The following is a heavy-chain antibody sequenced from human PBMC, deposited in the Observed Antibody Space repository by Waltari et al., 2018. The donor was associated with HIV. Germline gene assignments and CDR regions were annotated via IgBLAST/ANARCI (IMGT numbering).Heavy chain of an antibody. J-gene: IGHJ4*02. D-gene: IGHD6-19*01. CDR1: GFPPSIYD. CDR3: AKGASGWSPGY. CDR2: ISYHGDDK. Sequence: QVHLVESGGGVVQPGRSLGISCAASGFPPSIYDMHWVRQAPGKGLEWVAVISYHGDDKYYADSVKGRFTISRDNSKNTLYLQMNSLRAEDTAVYYCAKGASGWSPGYWGQGTLVTVSS. V-gene: IGHV3-30*18.